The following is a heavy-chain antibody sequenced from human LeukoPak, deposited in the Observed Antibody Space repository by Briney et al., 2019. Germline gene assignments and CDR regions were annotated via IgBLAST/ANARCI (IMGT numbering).Heavy chain of an antibody. V-gene: IGHV3-48*03. CDR3: AKDIGLYYDSSGYSPALDY. CDR1: GFTFSSYE. D-gene: IGHD3-22*01. Sequence: GGSLRLSCAASGFTFSSYEMNWVRQAPGKGLEWVSYISSSGSTIYYADSVKGRFTISRDNSKNTLYLQMNSLRAEDTALYYCAKDIGLYYDSSGYSPALDYWGQGTLVTVSS. J-gene: IGHJ4*02. CDR2: ISSSGSTI.